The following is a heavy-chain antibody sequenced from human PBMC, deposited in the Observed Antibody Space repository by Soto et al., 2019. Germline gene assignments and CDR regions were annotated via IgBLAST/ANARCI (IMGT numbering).Heavy chain of an antibody. D-gene: IGHD4-17*01. CDR1: GFSLTTGKMG. V-gene: IGHV2-26*01. CDR2: IFSDNER. Sequence: SGPTLVNPTETLTLTCTVPGFSLTTGKMGVSWIRQPPGKALEWLAHIFSDNERSYSTSLQGRLTISKDTSGSQVVLSMTNVDPVDTATYYCARMNVDSYQFYFAMDVWGQGTSVTVSS. J-gene: IGHJ6*02. CDR3: ARMNVDSYQFYFAMDV.